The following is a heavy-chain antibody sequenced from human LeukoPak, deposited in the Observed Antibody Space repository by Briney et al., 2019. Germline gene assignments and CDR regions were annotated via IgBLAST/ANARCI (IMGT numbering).Heavy chain of an antibody. CDR1: GFTFGDYA. V-gene: IGHV3-49*04. Sequence: GGSLRLSCTASGFTFGDYAMSWVRQAQGKGLEWVGIIRSKGYGGTTEYAASVKGRFTISRDDSKSIAYLQMNSLKTEDTAVYYCTRWDSSYFDYWGQGTLVTVSS. CDR2: IRSKGYGGTT. J-gene: IGHJ4*02. CDR3: TRWDSSYFDY. D-gene: IGHD3-22*01.